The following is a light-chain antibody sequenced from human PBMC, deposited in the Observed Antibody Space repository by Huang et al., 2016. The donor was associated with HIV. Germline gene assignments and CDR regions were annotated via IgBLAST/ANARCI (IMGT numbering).Light chain of an antibody. Sequence: VLTQSPATLSWYPGERVTLSCRASQSVGSYIACYQHRPGQSPRLLIYDVSNRATGTPVRFSGSGSGTDFTLTISSLESEDFAVYYCQQRSSGVSFGGGTKVQVK. CDR2: DVS. V-gene: IGKV3-11*01. CDR1: QSVGSY. J-gene: IGKJ4*01. CDR3: QQRSSGVS.